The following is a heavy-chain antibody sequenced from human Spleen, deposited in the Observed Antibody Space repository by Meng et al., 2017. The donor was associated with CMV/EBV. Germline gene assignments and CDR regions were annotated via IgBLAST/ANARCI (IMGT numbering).Heavy chain of an antibody. CDR3: AKGITGADAFDI. D-gene: IGHD7-27*01. CDR2: ISWNSGSI. J-gene: IGHJ3*02. V-gene: IGHV3-9*01. CDR1: GVTYNTYS. Sequence: SLKISCAASGVTYNTYSMNWVRQAPGKGLEWVSGISWNSGSIGYADSVKGRFTISRDNAKNSLYLQMNSLRAEDTALYYCAKGITGADAFDIWGQGTMVTVSS.